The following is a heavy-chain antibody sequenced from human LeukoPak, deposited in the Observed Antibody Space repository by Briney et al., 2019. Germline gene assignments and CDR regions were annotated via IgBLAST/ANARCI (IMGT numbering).Heavy chain of an antibody. D-gene: IGHD5-18*01. Sequence: SQTLSLTCTVSGGSISSGGYYWSWIRQHPGKGLEWIGYIYYSGSTYYNPSLKSRVTISVDTSKNQFSLKLSSVTAADTAVYYCARFGYSYGLNYYYGMDFWGQGTTVTVSS. CDR3: ARFGYSYGLNYYYGMDF. CDR1: GGSISSGGYY. V-gene: IGHV4-31*03. CDR2: IYYSGST. J-gene: IGHJ6*02.